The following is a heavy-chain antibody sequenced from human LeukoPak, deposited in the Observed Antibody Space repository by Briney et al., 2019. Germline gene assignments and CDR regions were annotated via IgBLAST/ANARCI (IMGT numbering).Heavy chain of an antibody. J-gene: IGHJ2*01. CDR2: ISPSSGGT. CDR1: GYTFTAYY. CDR3: AIQPWGSGNNWYFDL. Sequence: ASVKVSCKASGYTFTAYYIHWVRQAPGQGLEWMGWISPSSGGTDYAQKFQGRVTMTRDTSISTAYMELSSLRSDDTAVYYCAIQPWGSGNNWYFDLWGRGTLVTVSS. D-gene: IGHD7-27*01. V-gene: IGHV1-2*02.